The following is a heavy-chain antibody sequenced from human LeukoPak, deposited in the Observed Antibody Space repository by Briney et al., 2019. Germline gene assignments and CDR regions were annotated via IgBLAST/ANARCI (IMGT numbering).Heavy chain of an antibody. V-gene: IGHV3-53*01. D-gene: IGHD5-18*01. J-gene: IGHJ4*02. CDR3: ARDSVDTAMGYDY. Sequence: PGGSLRLSCAASGFTVSSNYMSWVRQAPGKGLEWVSVIYSGGSTYYADSVKGRFTISRDNSKNTLYLRMNSLRAEDTAVYYCARDSVDTAMGYDYWGQGTLVTVSS. CDR1: GFTVSSNY. CDR2: IYSGGST.